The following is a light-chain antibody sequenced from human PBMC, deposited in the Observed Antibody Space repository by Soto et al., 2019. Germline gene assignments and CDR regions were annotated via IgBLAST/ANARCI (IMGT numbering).Light chain of an antibody. CDR3: QQYGILPRT. J-gene: IGKJ1*01. Sequence: EIVFTQSPGTLSLSPGERATLSCRASQSFRGNYLAWYQQKPGQAPRLLIYGASSRAAGIPDRFSGSGSGTDFTLTISRLEPDDIAVYYCQQYGILPRTFGQGTKVDIK. CDR1: QSFRGNY. CDR2: GAS. V-gene: IGKV3-20*01.